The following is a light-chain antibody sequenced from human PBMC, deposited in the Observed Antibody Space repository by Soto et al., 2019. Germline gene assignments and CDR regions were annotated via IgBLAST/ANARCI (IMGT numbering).Light chain of an antibody. CDR1: SSDVGGYNY. Sequence: QSALTQPASVSGSPGQSITLSCTGTSSDVGGYNYVSWYQQHPGKAPTLMIYDVSNRPSGVSNRFSGSKSGNTASLTISGLHAEDEADYYCSSYTSSSSYVFGTGTKLTVL. CDR2: DVS. CDR3: SSYTSSSSYV. J-gene: IGLJ1*01. V-gene: IGLV2-14*01.